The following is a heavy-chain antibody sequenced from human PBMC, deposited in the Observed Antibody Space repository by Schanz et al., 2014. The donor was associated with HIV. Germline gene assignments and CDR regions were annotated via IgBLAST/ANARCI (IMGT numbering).Heavy chain of an antibody. CDR3: ARGPSGGLTPSRGMDV. J-gene: IGHJ6*02. D-gene: IGHD1-26*01. CDR1: GGSLSSGGSYS. Sequence: QLQLQESGSGLVKPSQTLSLTCAVSGGSLSSGGSYSWSWVRKPPGKGLEWIGHIYHTGGASYTPSRKSRVTMSVDKSKTQFSLMLPSVTAADTAVYYCARGPSGGLTPSRGMDVWGQGTTVTVSS. CDR2: IYHTGGA. V-gene: IGHV4-30-2*01.